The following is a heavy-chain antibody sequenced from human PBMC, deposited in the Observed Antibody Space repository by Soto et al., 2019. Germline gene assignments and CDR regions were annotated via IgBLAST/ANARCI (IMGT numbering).Heavy chain of an antibody. Sequence: EVQLLESGGCLVQPGGSLRLSCAASGFTFSSYAMSWVGQAPGKGLEWVSLISGSGGGTYYADSVKGRFTISRDNSKNTLYLQMNSPRAEYTAVYYCAKHAAAAAPDYWGQGTLVTVSS. D-gene: IGHD6-13*01. V-gene: IGHV3-23*01. CDR3: AKHAAAAAPDY. CDR1: GFTFSSYA. J-gene: IGHJ4*02. CDR2: ISGSGGGT.